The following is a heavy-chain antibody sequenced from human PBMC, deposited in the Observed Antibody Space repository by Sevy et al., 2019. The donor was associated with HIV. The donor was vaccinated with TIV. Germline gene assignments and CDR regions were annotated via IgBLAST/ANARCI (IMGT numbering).Heavy chain of an antibody. Sequence: GGSLRLSCAASGFAFSSSWMTWVRQAPGKGLEWVANIKQDGSEKYYVDFLKGRFTISRDKAKNSLYLQMNSLRAEDTAVYYCARLCIGFIYYYYYGMDVWGQGTTVTVSS. D-gene: IGHD2-15*01. V-gene: IGHV3-7*01. CDR1: GFAFSSSW. CDR3: ARLCIGFIYYYYYGMDV. CDR2: IKQDGSEK. J-gene: IGHJ6*02.